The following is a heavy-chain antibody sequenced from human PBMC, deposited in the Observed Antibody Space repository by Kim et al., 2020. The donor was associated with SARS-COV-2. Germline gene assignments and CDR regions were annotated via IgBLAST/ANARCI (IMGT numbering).Heavy chain of an antibody. D-gene: IGHD2-2*01. CDR1: GGSISSYY. Sequence: SETLSLTCTVSGGSISSYYWSWIRQPPGKGLEWIGYIYYSGSTNYNPSLKSRVTISVDTSKNQFSLKLSSVTAADTAVYYCASGEPPCSSTSCYFAYWGQGTLVTVSS. CDR2: IYYSGST. J-gene: IGHJ4*02. V-gene: IGHV4-59*01. CDR3: ASGEPPCSSTSCYFAY.